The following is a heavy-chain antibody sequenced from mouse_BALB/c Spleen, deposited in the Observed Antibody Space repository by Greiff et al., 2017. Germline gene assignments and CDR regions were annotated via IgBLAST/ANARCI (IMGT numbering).Heavy chain of an antibody. CDR2: ISYSGST. CDR3: ARRGDYDALFAY. D-gene: IGHD2-4*01. J-gene: IGHJ3*01. Sequence: EVQLQQSGPGLVKPSQSLSLTCTVTGYSITSDYAWNWIRQFPGNKLEWMGYISYSGSTSYNPSLKSRISITRDTSKNQFFLQLNSVTTEDTATYYCARRGDYDALFAYWGQGTLVTVSA. CDR1: GYSITSDYA. V-gene: IGHV3-2*02.